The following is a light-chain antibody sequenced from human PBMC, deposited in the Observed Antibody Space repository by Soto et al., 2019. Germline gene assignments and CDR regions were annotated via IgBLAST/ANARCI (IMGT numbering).Light chain of an antibody. J-gene: IGKJ2*01. V-gene: IGKV3-15*01. CDR1: QSVSSK. Sequence: IVLTQSPATLSVSPGERATLSCRASQSVSSKLAWFQQKPGQAPSLLIYGVSTRATGVPVRFSGSGSGTEFTLTVNSLQSEDFAVYYCQQYNNWPHTFGQGTKVDNK. CDR3: QQYNNWPHT. CDR2: GVS.